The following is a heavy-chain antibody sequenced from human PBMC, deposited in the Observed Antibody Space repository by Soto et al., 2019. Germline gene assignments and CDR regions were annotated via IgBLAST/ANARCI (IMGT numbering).Heavy chain of an antibody. CDR3: PRYWDDLLTRPGYGMDV. CDR2: INPNSGGT. D-gene: IGHD3-3*01. V-gene: IGHV1-2*02. Sequence: ASVKVSCKASGYTFTGYYMHWVRQAPGQGLEWMGWINPNSGGTNYAQKFQGRVTMTRDTSISTAYMELSRLRSDDTAVDYCPRYWDDLLTRPGYGMDVWGQGTTVTVSS. CDR1: GYTFTGYY. J-gene: IGHJ6*02.